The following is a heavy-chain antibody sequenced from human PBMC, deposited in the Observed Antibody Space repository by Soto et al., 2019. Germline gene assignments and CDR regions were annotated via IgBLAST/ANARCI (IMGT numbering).Heavy chain of an antibody. D-gene: IGHD5-12*01. V-gene: IGHV4-38-2*02. CDR1: GYSISSGYY. J-gene: IGHJ4*02. CDR2: LHHSGTT. Sequence: PSETLSLTCAVSGYSISSGYYWGWIRQPPGKGLEWIGSLHHSGTTYYNPSLKSRVTMSVDTSKNQLSLKLTSVTAADTAVYYCARDLRKYGATIYFDYWGQGALVTVSS. CDR3: ARDLRKYGATIYFDY.